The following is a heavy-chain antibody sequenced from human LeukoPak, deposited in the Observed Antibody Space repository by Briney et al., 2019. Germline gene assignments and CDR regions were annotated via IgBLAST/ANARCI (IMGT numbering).Heavy chain of an antibody. V-gene: IGHV3-48*03. CDR1: GFTFSSYE. CDR2: ISSSGSTI. CDR3: ARAQPGYCSGGSCYEFDY. J-gene: IGHJ4*02. D-gene: IGHD2-15*01. Sequence: GGSRRLSCAASGFTFSSYEMNWVRQAPGKGLEWVSYISSSGSTIYYADSVKGRFTISRDNAKNSLYLQMNSLRAEDTAVYYCARAQPGYCSGGSCYEFDYWGQGTLVTVSS.